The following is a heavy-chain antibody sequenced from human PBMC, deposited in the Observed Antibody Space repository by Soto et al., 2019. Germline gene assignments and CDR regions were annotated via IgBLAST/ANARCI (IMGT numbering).Heavy chain of an antibody. Sequence: KPTETLSLACTVSVASSTGSSYWSCIRQPAGKGLEWIGRFSLSGTTNYNPSLRSRVTMSADVSKNQFSLRPTSVTAADTALYYCARGMTPPGAPAWYYFDSWGQGTLVTVSS. J-gene: IGHJ4*02. CDR2: FSLSGTT. D-gene: IGHD2-8*02. CDR3: ARGMTPPGAPAWYYFDS. V-gene: IGHV4-4*07. CDR1: VASSTGSSY.